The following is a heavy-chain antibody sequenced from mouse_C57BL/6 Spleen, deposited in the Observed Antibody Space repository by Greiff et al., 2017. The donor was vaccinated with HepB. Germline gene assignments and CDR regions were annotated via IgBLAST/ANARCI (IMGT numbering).Heavy chain of an antibody. CDR3: ATDSSGWGFAY. CDR2: ISYSGST. J-gene: IGHJ3*01. V-gene: IGHV3-1*01. CDR1: GYSITSGYD. D-gene: IGHD3-2*02. Sequence: EVQGVESGPGMVKPSQSLSLTCTVTGYSITSGYDWHWIRHFPGNKLEWMGYISYSGSTNYNPSLKSRISITHDTSKNHFFLKLNSVTTEDTATYYCATDSSGWGFAYWGQGTLVTVSA.